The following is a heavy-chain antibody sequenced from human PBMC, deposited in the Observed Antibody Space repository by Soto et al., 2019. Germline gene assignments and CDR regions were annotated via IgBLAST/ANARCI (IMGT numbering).Heavy chain of an antibody. CDR2: IYYSGST. Sequence: QVQLQESGPGLVKPSQTLSLTCTVSGGSISSGDYYWRWIRQPPGKGLEWIGYIYYSGSTYYNPSLKSRVTISVDTSKNQFSLKLSSVTAADTAVYYCARGHYYDSSGYYYFDYWGQGTMVTVSS. J-gene: IGHJ4*02. CDR1: GGSISSGDYY. D-gene: IGHD3-22*01. V-gene: IGHV4-30-4*01. CDR3: ARGHYYDSSGYYYFDY.